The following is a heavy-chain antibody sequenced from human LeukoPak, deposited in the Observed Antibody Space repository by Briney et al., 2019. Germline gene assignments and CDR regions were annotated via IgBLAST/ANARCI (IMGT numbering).Heavy chain of an antibody. CDR3: GKGSGWSYAGVFLL. V-gene: IGHV3-23*01. CDR2: FRGSGDNI. D-gene: IGHD1-26*01. Sequence: GGSLRLSCAASGFTFSSYAMSWVRQAPGKGLECVSGFRGSGDNIYYTDSVKGRFTMSRDNSKNTLYLQMNSVRAEDSAVYLRGKGSGWSYAGVFLLWGQGTLVTVSS. J-gene: IGHJ1*01. CDR1: GFTFSSYA.